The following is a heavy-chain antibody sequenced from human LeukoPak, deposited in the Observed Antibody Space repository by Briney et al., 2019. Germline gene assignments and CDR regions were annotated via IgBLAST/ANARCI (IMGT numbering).Heavy chain of an antibody. CDR3: ARTIAVAGTIDY. J-gene: IGHJ4*02. CDR1: GGTFSSYA. V-gene: IGHV1-69*04. Sequence: ASVKVSCKASGGTFSSYAISWVRQAPGQGLEWMGRIIPILGIANYAQKFQGRVTITADKSTSTAYMELSSLRSEDTAVYYCARTIAVAGTIDYWGQGTLVTVSS. CDR2: IIPILGIA. D-gene: IGHD6-19*01.